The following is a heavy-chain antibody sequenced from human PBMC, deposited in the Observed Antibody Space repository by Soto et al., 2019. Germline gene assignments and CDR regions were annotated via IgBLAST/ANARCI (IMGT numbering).Heavy chain of an antibody. CDR1: GFTFRNYA. J-gene: IGHJ5*02. D-gene: IGHD4-17*01. CDR3: AKDAISGDGIWLMDS. CDR2: LLRSGSSA. V-gene: IGHV3-23*01. Sequence: PXGSLRLSCAACGFTFRNYAMTWARQAPGKGLEWVSSLLRSGSSAYYADSVRGRFSISSDTSANSLYLQMDNLRAEDTAIYYCAKDAISGDGIWLMDSWGQGPVVTVSS.